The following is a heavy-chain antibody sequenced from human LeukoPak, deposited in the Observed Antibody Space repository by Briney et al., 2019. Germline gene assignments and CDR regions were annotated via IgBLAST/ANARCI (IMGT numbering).Heavy chain of an antibody. CDR2: ISDDGSRQ. CDR1: GFTFSNYA. J-gene: IGHJ4*02. CDR3: VKDRTGTYTLDY. V-gene: IGHV3-30-3*01. Sequence: GRCLRLSCAATGFTFSNYAIHWGRQAPGKGLEWVAFISDDGSRQHYADSVKGRFTISRDNSKNTLNLQMNSLRAEDTAVYYCVKDRTGTYTLDYWGQGTLVTVSS. D-gene: IGHD3-10*01.